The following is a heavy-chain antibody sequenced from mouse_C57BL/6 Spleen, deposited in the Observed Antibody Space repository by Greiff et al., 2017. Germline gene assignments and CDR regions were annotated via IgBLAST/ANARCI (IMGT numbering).Heavy chain of an antibody. CDR3: AFSYYFDY. Sequence: EVQGVESGGGLVKPGGSLKLSCAASGFTFSSYAMSWVRQTPEKRLEWVATISDGGSYTYYPDNVKGRFTISRDNAKNNLYLQRSHLKAEDTAMYYCAFSYYFDYWGQGTTLTVSS. CDR2: ISDGGSYT. CDR1: GFTFSSYA. V-gene: IGHV5-4*01. J-gene: IGHJ2*01.